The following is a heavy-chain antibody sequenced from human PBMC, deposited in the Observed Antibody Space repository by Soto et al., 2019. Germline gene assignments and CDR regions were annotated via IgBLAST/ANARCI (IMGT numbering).Heavy chain of an antibody. CDR1: GYTFTSYD. CDR2: MNPNSGNT. J-gene: IGHJ4*02. Sequence: GASVKVSCKASGYTFTSYDINWVRQATGQGLEWMGWMNPNSGNTGYAQKFQGRVTMTRNTSTSTAYMELSSLRSEDTAVYYCARGKQWLRFVDFDYWGQGTLVTVSS. V-gene: IGHV1-8*01. CDR3: ARGKQWLRFVDFDY. D-gene: IGHD5-12*01.